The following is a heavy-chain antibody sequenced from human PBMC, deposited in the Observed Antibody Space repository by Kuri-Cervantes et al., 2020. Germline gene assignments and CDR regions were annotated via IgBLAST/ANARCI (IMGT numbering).Heavy chain of an antibody. CDR2: IYSSGST. V-gene: IGHV4-59*12. J-gene: IGHJ6*02. CDR1: GGSISGNY. CDR3: ATRPRGLMNYYYYGMDV. Sequence: GSLRLSCTISGGSISGNYWSWIRQPPGKGLEWIGHIYSSGSTSYNLSLKSRVTISVDKSKNQFSLKLSSVTAADTAVYYCATRPRGLMNYYYYGMDVWGQGTTVTVSS. D-gene: IGHD3-10*01.